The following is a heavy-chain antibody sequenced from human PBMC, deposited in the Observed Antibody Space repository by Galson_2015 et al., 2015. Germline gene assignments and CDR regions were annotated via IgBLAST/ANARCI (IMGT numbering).Heavy chain of an antibody. CDR1: GGSISSSNW. CDR3: ARDASVGPMYYFDY. D-gene: IGHD1-26*01. CDR2: IYTSGST. J-gene: IGHJ4*02. V-gene: IGHV4-61*02. Sequence: TLSLTCAVSGGSISSSNWWSWVRQPAGKGLEWIGRIYTSGSTNYNPSLKSRVTISVDTSKNQFSLKLSSVTAADTAVYYCARDASVGPMYYFDYWGQGTLVTVSS.